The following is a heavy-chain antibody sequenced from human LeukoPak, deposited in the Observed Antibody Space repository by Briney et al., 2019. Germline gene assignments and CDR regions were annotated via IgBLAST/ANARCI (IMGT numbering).Heavy chain of an antibody. J-gene: IGHJ4*02. Sequence: GGSLRLSCLASGFVLNYYGMQWVRQAPGKWLEWVAFVRNDGSNEYYVGSVKGRFTISRDKPKNTLYLHMNSLRAEDTAVYSCAKESYTGSHAEGRTNCGLGTLVTVSS. CDR1: GFVLNYYG. V-gene: IGHV3-30*02. CDR3: AKESYTGSHAEGRTN. CDR2: VRNDGSNE. D-gene: IGHD5-12*01.